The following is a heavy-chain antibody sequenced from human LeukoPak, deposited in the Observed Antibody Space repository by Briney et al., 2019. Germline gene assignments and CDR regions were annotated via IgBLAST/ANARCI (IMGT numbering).Heavy chain of an antibody. Sequence: GGSLRLSCAASGFTFSSYGMHWVRQAPGKGLEWVAVMSNDGSSKYYADSVKGRFTISRDNSKNTLYLQMNSLRAEDTAVYYCARVHYDFWSGLIYWGQGTLVTVSS. CDR2: MSNDGSSK. D-gene: IGHD3-3*01. V-gene: IGHV3-30*03. J-gene: IGHJ4*02. CDR1: GFTFSSYG. CDR3: ARVHYDFWSGLIY.